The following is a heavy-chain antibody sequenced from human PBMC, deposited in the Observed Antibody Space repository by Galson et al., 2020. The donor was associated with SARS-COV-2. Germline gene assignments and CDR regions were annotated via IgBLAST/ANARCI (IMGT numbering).Heavy chain of an antibody. CDR1: GYSFTSYW. Sequence: HGESLKISCKGSGYSFTSYWISWVRQMPGKGLEWMGRIDPSDSYTNYSPSFQGHVTISADKSISTAYLQWSSLKASDTAMYYCARFNYPVAAIDYWGQGTLVNVSS. CDR3: ARFNYPVAAIDY. CDR2: IDPSDSYT. V-gene: IGHV5-10-1*01. J-gene: IGHJ4*02. D-gene: IGHD6-19*01.